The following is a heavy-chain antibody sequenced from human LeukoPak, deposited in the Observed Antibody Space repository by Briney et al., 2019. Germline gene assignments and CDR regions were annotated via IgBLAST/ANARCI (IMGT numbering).Heavy chain of an antibody. CDR2: IKQDGSEK. J-gene: IGHJ6*03. V-gene: IGHV3-7*01. CDR3: AREHSSSHYHYYYMDV. CDR1: GFTFSSYW. Sequence: GGSLRLSCAASGFTFSSYWMSWVRQAPGKELEWVANIKQDGSEKYYVDSVKGRFTISRDNAKNSLYLQMNSLRAEDTAVYYCAREHSSSHYHYYYMDVWGKGTTVTVSS. D-gene: IGHD6-13*01.